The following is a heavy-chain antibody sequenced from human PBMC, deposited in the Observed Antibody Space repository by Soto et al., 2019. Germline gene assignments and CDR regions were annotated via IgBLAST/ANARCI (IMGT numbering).Heavy chain of an antibody. Sequence: NLSLTCNVSGGSISKDYRNWIRQTPGKGLEWIGYVHYSGTTSYNPSLKSRVTISLDTSKNQFSLRLNSVTAADTAVYYCARRWSGTDYWGQGILVTVS. J-gene: IGHJ4*02. V-gene: IGHV4-59*12. CDR1: GGSISKDY. D-gene: IGHD3-10*01. CDR2: VHYSGTT. CDR3: ARRWSGTDY.